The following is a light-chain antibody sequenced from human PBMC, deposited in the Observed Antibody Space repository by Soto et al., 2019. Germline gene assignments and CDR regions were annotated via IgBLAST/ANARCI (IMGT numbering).Light chain of an antibody. Sequence: QAVVTQEPSLTVSPGGTVTLTCGSSTGDVTTDRYSYWFQQKPGQAPRTLIYDTTNKHSWTPARFSGSLLGGKAALTLSGAQPEDEADYSCLLSYNGGRVFGGGTKLTVL. V-gene: IGLV7-46*01. CDR3: LLSYNGGRV. CDR1: TGDVTTDRY. J-gene: IGLJ2*01. CDR2: DTT.